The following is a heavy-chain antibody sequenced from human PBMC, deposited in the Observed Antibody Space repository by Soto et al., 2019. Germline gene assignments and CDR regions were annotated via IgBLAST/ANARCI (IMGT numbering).Heavy chain of an antibody. Sequence: QVQLVESGGGVVQPGRSLRLSCAASGFTFSNNAMHWVRQAPGKGLEWVAVISYDGSNKYYADSVKGRFTISRDNSKNTLYLQMNSLRAEDTAVYYCARDPMGRYYGSGSYYFDYWGQGTLVTVSS. CDR2: ISYDGSNK. J-gene: IGHJ4*02. CDR1: GFTFSNNA. D-gene: IGHD3-10*01. CDR3: ARDPMGRYYGSGSYYFDY. V-gene: IGHV3-30-3*01.